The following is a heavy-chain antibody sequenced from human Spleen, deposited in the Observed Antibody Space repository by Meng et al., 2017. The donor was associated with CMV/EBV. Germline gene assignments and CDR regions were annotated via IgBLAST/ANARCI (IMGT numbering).Heavy chain of an antibody. V-gene: IGHV1-18*04. CDR3: ARERYCSGGSCYYYYGMDV. D-gene: IGHD2-15*01. CDR1: GYTFTGYY. CDR2: ISAYNGNT. J-gene: IGHJ6*02. Sequence: ASVKVSCKASGYTFTGYYMHWVRQAPGQGLEWMGWISAYNGNTNYAQKLQGRVTMTTDTSTSTAYMELRSLRSDDTAVYYCARERYCSGGSCYYYYGMDVWGQGTTVTVSS.